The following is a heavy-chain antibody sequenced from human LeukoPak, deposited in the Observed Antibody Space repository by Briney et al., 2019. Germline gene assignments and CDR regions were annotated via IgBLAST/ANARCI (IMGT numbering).Heavy chain of an antibody. V-gene: IGHV3-23*01. CDR2: ISGSGGST. CDR3: AKDRNSGWYHSWGY. Sequence: QTGGSLRLSCAASGFTVSSNYMSWVRQAPGKGLEWVSAISGSGGSTYYADSVKGRFTISRDNSKNTLYLQMNSLRAEDTAVYYCAKDRNSGWYHSWGYWGQGTLVTVSS. J-gene: IGHJ4*02. CDR1: GFTVSSNY. D-gene: IGHD6-19*01.